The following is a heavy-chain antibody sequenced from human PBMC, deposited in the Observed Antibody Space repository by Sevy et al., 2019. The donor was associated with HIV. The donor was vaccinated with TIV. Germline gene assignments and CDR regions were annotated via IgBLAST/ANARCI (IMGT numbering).Heavy chain of an antibody. V-gene: IGHV4-4*07. D-gene: IGHD3-3*01. CDR3: ARDPNPLRDFWSGYYRRGPYGMDV. Sequence: SETLSLTCTVSGGSISSYYWSWIRQPAGKGLEWIGRIYTSGSTNYNPSLKSRVTMSVDTSKNRFSLKLGSVTAADTAVYYCARDPNPLRDFWSGYYRRGPYGMDVWGQGTTVTVSS. CDR2: IYTSGST. J-gene: IGHJ6*02. CDR1: GGSISSYY.